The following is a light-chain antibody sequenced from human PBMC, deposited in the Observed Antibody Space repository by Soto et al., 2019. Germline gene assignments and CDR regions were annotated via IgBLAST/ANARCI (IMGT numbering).Light chain of an antibody. CDR2: DVS. CDR3: QQRSNWPPEIT. V-gene: IGKV3-11*01. J-gene: IGKJ5*01. CDR1: QSVSDY. Sequence: EIALTQSPATLSLSPGERATLSCRASQSVSDYLAWYQHKPGQTPRLLIYDVSNRAPGIPARFSGSGSGTDFTLTISSLEPEDFAVYYCQQRSNWPPEITFGQGTRLEIK.